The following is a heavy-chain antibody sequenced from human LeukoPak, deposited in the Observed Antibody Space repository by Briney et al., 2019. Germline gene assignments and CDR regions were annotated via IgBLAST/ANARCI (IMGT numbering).Heavy chain of an antibody. V-gene: IGHV4-4*07. CDR3: AAGRTTVSDNWFDP. J-gene: IGHJ5*02. CDR1: GGSISSYY. CDR2: IYTSGST. D-gene: IGHD4-11*01. Sequence: PSETLSLTCTVSGGSISSYYWSWIRQPAGKGLERIGRIYTSGSTNYNPSLKSRVTMSVDTSKNQFSLKLSSVTAADTAVYYCAAGRTTVSDNWFDPWGQGTLVTVSS.